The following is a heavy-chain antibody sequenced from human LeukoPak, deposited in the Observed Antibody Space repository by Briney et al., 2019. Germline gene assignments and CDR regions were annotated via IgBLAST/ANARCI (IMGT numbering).Heavy chain of an antibody. CDR1: GYSFTSYW. D-gene: IGHD3-10*01. J-gene: IGHJ3*02. V-gene: IGHV5-51*01. CDR2: IYPGDSDT. Sequence: GESLKISCKGSGYSFTSYWIGWVRQMPGKGLEWMGIIYPGDSDTRYSPSFQGQVTISADKSISTAYLQWSSLKASDTAMYYCATNMVRGVIPVPLGAFDIWGQGTMVTVSS. CDR3: ATNMVRGVIPVPLGAFDI.